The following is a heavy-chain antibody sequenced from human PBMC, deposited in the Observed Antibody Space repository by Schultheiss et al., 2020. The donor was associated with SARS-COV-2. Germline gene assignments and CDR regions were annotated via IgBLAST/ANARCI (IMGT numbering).Heavy chain of an antibody. Sequence: GGSLRLSCAASGFTFSSYAMHWVRQAPGKGLEWVAVISYDGSNKYYADSVKGRFTISRDNSKNTLYLQMNSLKTEDTAVYYCARDIWKAAFDIWGQGTMVTVSS. D-gene: IGHD1-1*01. V-gene: IGHV3-30*07. CDR3: ARDIWKAAFDI. J-gene: IGHJ3*02. CDR2: ISYDGSNK. CDR1: GFTFSSYA.